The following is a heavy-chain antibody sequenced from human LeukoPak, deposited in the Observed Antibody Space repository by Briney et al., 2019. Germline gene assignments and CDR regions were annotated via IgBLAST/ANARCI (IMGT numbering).Heavy chain of an antibody. CDR2: VYHSGST. CDR3: AGYIAARPNWFDP. CDR1: GDDISSSNW. Sequence: PSETLSLTCSVSGDDISSSNWWTWVRQPPQKGLEWIGEVYHSGSTNYNPSLKSRVTISVDTSKNQFSLKLSSVTAADTAVYYCAGYIAARPNWFDPWGQGTLVTVSS. D-gene: IGHD6-6*01. J-gene: IGHJ5*02. V-gene: IGHV4-4*02.